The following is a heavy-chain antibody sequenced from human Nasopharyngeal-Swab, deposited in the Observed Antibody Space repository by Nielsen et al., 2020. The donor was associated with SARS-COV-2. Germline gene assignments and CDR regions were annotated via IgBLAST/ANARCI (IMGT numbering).Heavy chain of an antibody. CDR1: GFTFGTYW. J-gene: IGHJ4*02. Sequence: GGSLRPSCAASGFTFGTYWMHWVRQAPGKGLEWVSRINSDGSSTGDADSVKGRFAASRDNAKNTLYLQMNSLRAEDTAVYYCARGYAAMGFFDYWGQGTLVTVSS. CDR2: INSDGSST. V-gene: IGHV3-74*01. D-gene: IGHD2-2*01. CDR3: ARGYAAMGFFDY.